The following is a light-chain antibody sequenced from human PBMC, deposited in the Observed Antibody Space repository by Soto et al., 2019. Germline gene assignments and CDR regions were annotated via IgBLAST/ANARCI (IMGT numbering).Light chain of an antibody. CDR1: QSVSGN. Sequence: EIVMTQSPATLSVSPGERATLSCRASQSVSGNLAWYQQRPGQAPRLLIYGASTRATGVPVRFTGSGSGTEFTLTISSLQSEDFAIYLCQQYNNWPTWTLGQGTKVDIK. CDR3: QQYNNWPTWT. CDR2: GAS. V-gene: IGKV3-15*01. J-gene: IGKJ1*01.